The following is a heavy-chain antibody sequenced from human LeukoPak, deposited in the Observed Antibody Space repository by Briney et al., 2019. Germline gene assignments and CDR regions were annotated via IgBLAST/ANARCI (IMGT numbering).Heavy chain of an antibody. Sequence: SETLSLTCTVSGDSISSYYWTWIRQPPGKGLEWIGYIYYAGSTNYNPSLKSRVTMSVDTSKNQFSLKLSSVTAAGTAVYYCARMIMSYFDLWGRGTLVTVSS. D-gene: IGHD3-16*01. J-gene: IGHJ2*01. CDR2: IYYAGST. CDR3: ARMIMSYFDL. V-gene: IGHV4-59*08. CDR1: GDSISSYY.